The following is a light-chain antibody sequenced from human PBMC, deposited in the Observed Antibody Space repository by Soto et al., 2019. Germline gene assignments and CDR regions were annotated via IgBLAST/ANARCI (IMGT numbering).Light chain of an antibody. CDR1: QNISRW. CDR2: AKS. CDR3: QQYNGYPYT. V-gene: IGKV1D-16*01. J-gene: IGKJ2*01. Sequence: IQMTQSPSSLSASVGDRVTITCRASQNISRWLAWFQQRPERAPKALIYAKSTLESGVPSRFSGSGNGKDFTLTVSSLQPEDFGTYYCQQYNGYPYTFGQGTKLEIK.